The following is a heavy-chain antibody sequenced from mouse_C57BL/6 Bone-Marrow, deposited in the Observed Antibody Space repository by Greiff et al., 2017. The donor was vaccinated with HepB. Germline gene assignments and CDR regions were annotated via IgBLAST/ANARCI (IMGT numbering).Heavy chain of an antibody. Sequence: QVQLQQSGPELVRPGASVKISCKAPGYTFTSHWMQWVRQRPGQGLEWIGEICPGSGSTYYNEKFKGKATLTVDTSSSTAYMQLSSLTSEDSAVYFCARGSTVVAHWYFDVWGTGTTVTVSS. CDR3: ARGSTVVAHWYFDV. J-gene: IGHJ1*03. V-gene: IGHV1-56*01. D-gene: IGHD1-1*01. CDR2: ICPGSGST. CDR1: GYTFTSHW.